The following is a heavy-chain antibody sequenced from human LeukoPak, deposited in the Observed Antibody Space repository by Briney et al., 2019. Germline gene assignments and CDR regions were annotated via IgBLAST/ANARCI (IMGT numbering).Heavy chain of an antibody. CDR3: ARERGVGGSGTLDY. CDR2: IYSGGST. Sequence: GGSLRLSCAASGFTVSSVYMSWVRQGPGKGLECVSVIYSGGSTYYADSVKGRFAISRDNSKNTLYLQMNSLRAEDTAVYYCARERGVGGSGTLDYWGQGTLVAVSS. V-gene: IGHV3-53*01. D-gene: IGHD3-10*01. CDR1: GFTVSSVY. J-gene: IGHJ4*02.